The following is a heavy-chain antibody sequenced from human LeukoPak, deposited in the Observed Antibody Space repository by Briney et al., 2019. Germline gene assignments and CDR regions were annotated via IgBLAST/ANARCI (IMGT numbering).Heavy chain of an antibody. Sequence: GGSLRLSCAASGFTFSSYAMSWVRQAPGKGLEWVSAISGSGGSAYYADSVKGRFTISRDNSKNTLYLQMNSLRAEDTAVYYCAKDGIAARPAFIDYWGQGTLVTVSS. J-gene: IGHJ4*02. V-gene: IGHV3-23*01. CDR3: AKDGIAARPAFIDY. CDR1: GFTFSSYA. D-gene: IGHD6-6*01. CDR2: ISGSGGSA.